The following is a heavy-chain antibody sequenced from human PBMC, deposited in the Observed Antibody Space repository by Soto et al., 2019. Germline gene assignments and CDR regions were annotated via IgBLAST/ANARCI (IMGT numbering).Heavy chain of an antibody. J-gene: IGHJ4*02. Sequence: QVQLVESGGGVVQPGRSLRLSCAASGFTFSSYAMHWVRQAPGKGLEGVAVISYDGSNKYHADSVKGRVTTSRDNSKNTRYLHMNSLRAEDTAVYYCARGRRGGRSWYDLDYWGQGTLVTVSS. CDR1: GFTFSSYA. CDR3: ARGRRGGRSWYDLDY. D-gene: IGHD6-13*01. V-gene: IGHV3-30-3*01. CDR2: ISYDGSNK.